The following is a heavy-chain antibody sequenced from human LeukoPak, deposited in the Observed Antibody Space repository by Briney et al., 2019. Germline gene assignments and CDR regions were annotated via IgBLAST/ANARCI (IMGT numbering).Heavy chain of an antibody. V-gene: IGHV1-18*01. D-gene: IGHD2-15*01. CDR2: ISAYNGNT. CDR1: GYTFTSYG. Sequence: ASVKVSCKASGYTFTSYGISWVRQAPGQGLEWRGWISAYNGNTNYAQKLQGRVTMTSDTSTSRAYMELRSLRSDDTAVYYCARDGPYCSGGSCLVVWGQGTLVTVSS. J-gene: IGHJ4*02. CDR3: ARDGPYCSGGSCLVV.